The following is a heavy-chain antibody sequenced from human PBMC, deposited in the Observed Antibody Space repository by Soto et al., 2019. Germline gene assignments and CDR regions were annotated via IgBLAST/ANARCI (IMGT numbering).Heavy chain of an antibody. CDR3: AKAQSWIFQSGSGMDV. CDR2: ISYAGNNI. CDR1: GFTFRNFV. Sequence: PGGSLRLSCATSGFTFRNFVMHWVRQAPGKGLEWVAVISYAGNNIYYADSVKGRFTISRDNSGNTLYLEMSSLRGEDTAVYYCAKAQSWIFQSGSGMDVWGQGTTVTVSS. D-gene: IGHD3-3*01. V-gene: IGHV3-30*18. J-gene: IGHJ6*02.